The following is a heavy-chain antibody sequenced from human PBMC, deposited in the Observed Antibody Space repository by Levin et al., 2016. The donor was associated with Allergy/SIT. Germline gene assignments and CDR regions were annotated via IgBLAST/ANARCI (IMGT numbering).Heavy chain of an antibody. Sequence: VRQMPGKGLEWMGGIIPIFGTANYAQKFQGRVTITADESTSTAYMELSSLRSEDTAVYYCARARDTVPSGRTYHYYGMDVWGQGTTVTVSS. J-gene: IGHJ6*02. CDR2: IIPIFGTA. D-gene: IGHD4-17*01. V-gene: IGHV1-69*01. CDR3: ARARDTVPSGRTYHYYGMDV.